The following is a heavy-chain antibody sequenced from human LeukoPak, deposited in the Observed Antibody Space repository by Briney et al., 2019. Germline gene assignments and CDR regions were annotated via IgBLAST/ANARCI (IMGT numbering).Heavy chain of an antibody. CDR2: IYSGGSYN. D-gene: IGHD3-10*01. V-gene: IGHV5-51*01. J-gene: IGHJ4*02. CDR1: GYSFTSYW. Sequence: GESLKISCKSSGYSFTSYWIGWERQMPGKGLEWMRIIYSGGSYNRYSPSFEGQVTISADKSNRPANLPWSPLEAPDPALYYRARSRRYYGSGSYAYYFDYWGQGTLVTVSS. CDR3: ARSRRYYGSGSYAYYFDY.